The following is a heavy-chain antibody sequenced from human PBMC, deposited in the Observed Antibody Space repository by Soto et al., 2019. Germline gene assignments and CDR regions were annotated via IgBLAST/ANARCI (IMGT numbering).Heavy chain of an antibody. CDR2: IKSKTDGGTT. J-gene: IGHJ6*03. V-gene: IGHV3-15*01. CDR3: TTAPVRYYYYYMDV. D-gene: IGHD1-1*01. CDR1: GFTFSNAW. Sequence: TGGSLSLSCAASGFTFSNAWMSWVRQAPGKGLEWVGRIKSKTDGGTTDYAAPVKGRFTISRDDSKNTLYLQMNSLKTEDTAVYYCTTAPVRYYYYYMDVWGKGTTVTVSS.